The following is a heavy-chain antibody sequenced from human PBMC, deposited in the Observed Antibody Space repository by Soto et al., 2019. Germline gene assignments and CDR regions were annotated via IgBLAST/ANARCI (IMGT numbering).Heavy chain of an antibody. CDR1: GGSFSGYY. D-gene: IGHD3-10*01. Sequence: SETLSPTCAVYGGSFSGYYWSWIRQPPGKGLEWIGEINHSGSTNYNPSLKSRVTISVDTSKNQFSLKLSSVTAADTAVYYCARPYGSGSQPLLFDYWGQGTLVTVSS. J-gene: IGHJ4*02. CDR3: ARPYGSGSQPLLFDY. V-gene: IGHV4-34*01. CDR2: INHSGST.